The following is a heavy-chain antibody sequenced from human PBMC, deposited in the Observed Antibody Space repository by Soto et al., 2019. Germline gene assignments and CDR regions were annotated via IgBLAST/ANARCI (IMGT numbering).Heavy chain of an antibody. V-gene: IGHV1-69*02. J-gene: IGHJ4*02. CDR3: AVSGYLDSWTLDS. Sequence: QVQLVQSGAEVKKPGSSVKVSCKASGDTFSSSTLSWVRHGPVQGLEWMGRIIPIVRIANYEQNFQGRITINADKTTHTFDMELSSLKAEDTVVYYCAVSGYLDSWTLDSWGQGTRVIVSS. CDR2: IIPIVRIA. D-gene: IGHD6-13*01. CDR1: GDTFSSST.